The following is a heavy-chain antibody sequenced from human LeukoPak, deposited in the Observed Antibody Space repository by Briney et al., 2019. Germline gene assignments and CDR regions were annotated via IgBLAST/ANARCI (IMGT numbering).Heavy chain of an antibody. CDR1: GFTFGSYA. V-gene: IGHV3-23*01. J-gene: IGHJ4*02. CDR3: AKEPTPGGAFYFDS. D-gene: IGHD3-10*01. Sequence: GGSLRLSCAASGFTFGSYAMSWVRQAPGKGLEWVSTISDSGGTTYFADPVKGRFTSSRENSKNTLYLQMNSLRAEDTALYYCAKEPTPGGAFYFDSWGQGTLVTVSS. CDR2: ISDSGGTT.